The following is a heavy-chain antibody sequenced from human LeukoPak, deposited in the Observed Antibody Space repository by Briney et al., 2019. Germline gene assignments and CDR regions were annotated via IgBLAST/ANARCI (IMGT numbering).Heavy chain of an antibody. V-gene: IGHV4-59*08. CDR2: IYYSGST. D-gene: IGHD3-10*01. CDR1: GGSISSYY. J-gene: IGHJ4*02. CDR3: ASHGFGFDY. Sequence: PSETLSLTCTVSGGSISSYYWSWIRQPPGKGLEWIGYIYYSGSTNYNPSLKSRVTISVDTSKNQFSLKLSSVTAADTAVYYCASHGFGFDYWGQGTLVTVSS.